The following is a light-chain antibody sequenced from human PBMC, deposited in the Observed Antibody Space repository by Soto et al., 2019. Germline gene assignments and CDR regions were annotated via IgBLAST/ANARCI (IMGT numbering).Light chain of an antibody. CDR1: QSGDTTF. Sequence: EIVLTQSPGSLSLSPGQRATLSCRASQSGDTTFFAWYQKKPGQAPVLLIYGASKRATGIPDRLISSGSGTDLTPISGRLEPEDFAVYYCQQEMSSVTVGRGTEVELK. V-gene: IGKV3-20*01. J-gene: IGKJ1*01. CDR2: GAS. CDR3: QQEMSSVT.